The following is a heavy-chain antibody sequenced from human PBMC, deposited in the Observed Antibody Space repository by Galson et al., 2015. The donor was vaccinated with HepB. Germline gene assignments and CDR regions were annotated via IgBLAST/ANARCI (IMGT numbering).Heavy chain of an antibody. J-gene: IGHJ3*01. D-gene: IGHD4-17*01. V-gene: IGHV4-31*03. CDR3: ARAFGDYADAFDF. Sequence: TLSLTCTVSGGSISSGGYYWSWIRQLPGKGLEWIGYIYDSGGTYYSPSLMSRVAISVDTSKNQFSLKLTSVTAADTSVYYCARAFGDYADAFDFWGQGTMVTVSS. CDR1: GGSISSGGYY. CDR2: IYDSGGT.